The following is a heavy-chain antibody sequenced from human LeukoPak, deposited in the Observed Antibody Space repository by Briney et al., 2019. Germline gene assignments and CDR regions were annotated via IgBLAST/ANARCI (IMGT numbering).Heavy chain of an antibody. Sequence: SETLSLTCAVYGGSFSGYYWSWIRQPPGKGLEWIGEINHSGSTNYNPSLKSRVTISVDTSKNQFSLKLSSVTAADTAVYYCASQPVWFGELLDLRYYYGMDVWGQGTTVTVSS. J-gene: IGHJ6*02. D-gene: IGHD3-10*01. CDR2: INHSGST. V-gene: IGHV4-34*01. CDR3: ASQPVWFGELLDLRYYYGMDV. CDR1: GGSFSGYY.